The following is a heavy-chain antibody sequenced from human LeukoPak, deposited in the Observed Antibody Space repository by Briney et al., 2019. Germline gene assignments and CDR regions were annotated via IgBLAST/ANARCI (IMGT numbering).Heavy chain of an antibody. CDR2: INHGGST. J-gene: IGHJ5*02. CDR3: ARLAARLP. V-gene: IGHV4-34*01. D-gene: IGHD6-6*01. Sequence: SETLSLTCAVYGGSFSGYYWSWIRQPPGKGLEWIGEINHGGSTNYNPSLKSRVTISVDTSKNQFSLKLSSVTAADTAVYYCARLAARLPWGQGTLVTVSS. CDR1: GGSFSGYY.